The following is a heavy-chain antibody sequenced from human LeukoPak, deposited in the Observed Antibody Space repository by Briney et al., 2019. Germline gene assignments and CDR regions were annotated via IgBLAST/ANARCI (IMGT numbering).Heavy chain of an antibody. J-gene: IGHJ6*03. Sequence: SETLSLTCTVSGGSSSSSSYYWGWLRQPPGKGLEWIGSINYSGSTYYNPSLKSRVTISVDTSKNQFSLKLSSVTAADTAVYYCARTLGYCSSTSCYSYYYYMDVWGKGTTVTVSS. CDR2: INYSGST. CDR3: ARTLGYCSSTSCYSYYYYMDV. D-gene: IGHD2-2*01. V-gene: IGHV4-39*07. CDR1: GGSSSSSSYY.